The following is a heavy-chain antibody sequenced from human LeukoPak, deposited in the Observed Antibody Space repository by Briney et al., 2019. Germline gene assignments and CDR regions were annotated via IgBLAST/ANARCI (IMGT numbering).Heavy chain of an antibody. V-gene: IGHV4-59*01. D-gene: IGHD6-13*01. CDR3: ARQQQLVFNFQRYGWFDP. Sequence: SETLSLTCTVAGGSISSFYWSWIRQPPGNGLEWIGYIYYTGNTYYNPSLKSRVSISVDTSKNQFSLKLTSVTAADTAVYYCARQQQLVFNFQRYGWFDPWGQGTLVTVSS. CDR2: IYYTGNT. CDR1: GGSISSFY. J-gene: IGHJ5*02.